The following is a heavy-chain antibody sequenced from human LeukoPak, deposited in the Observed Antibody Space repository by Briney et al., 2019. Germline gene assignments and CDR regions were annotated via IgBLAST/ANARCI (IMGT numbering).Heavy chain of an antibody. V-gene: IGHV1-18*04. Sequence: ASVKVSCKASGYTFTSYGISWVRQAPGQGLEWMGWISAYNGNTNYAQKLQGRVTMTTDTSTSTAYMELRSLRSDDTAVYYCARDVDPNIAAAGTIIPFDPWGQGTLVTVSS. J-gene: IGHJ5*02. CDR1: GYTFTSYG. CDR3: ARDVDPNIAAAGTIIPFDP. D-gene: IGHD6-13*01. CDR2: ISAYNGNT.